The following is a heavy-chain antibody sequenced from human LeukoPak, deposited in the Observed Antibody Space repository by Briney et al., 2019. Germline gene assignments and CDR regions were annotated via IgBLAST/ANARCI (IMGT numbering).Heavy chain of an antibody. Sequence: GGSLRLSCAASGFTFSSYAMSWVRQAPGKGLEWVSAISGSGGSTYYADSVKGRFTISRDNPKNTLYLQMNSLRAEDTAVYYCAPRGEDDFWTTSTNYYYYYMDVWGKGTTVTVSS. CDR1: GFTFSSYA. D-gene: IGHD3-3*01. V-gene: IGHV3-23*01. CDR3: APRGEDDFWTTSTNYYYYYMDV. J-gene: IGHJ6*03. CDR2: ISGSGGST.